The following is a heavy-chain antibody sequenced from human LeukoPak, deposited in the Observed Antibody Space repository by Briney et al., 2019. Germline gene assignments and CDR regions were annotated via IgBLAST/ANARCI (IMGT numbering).Heavy chain of an antibody. V-gene: IGHV1-69*05. D-gene: IGHD3-22*01. J-gene: IGHJ1*01. CDR3: ARGYYDSSGYYFPADYFQH. CDR2: IIPIFGTA. CDR1: GGTFSSYA. Sequence: GASVKVSCKASGGTFSSYAISWVRQAPGQGLEWMGRIIPIFGTANYAQKFQGRVTITTDESTSTAYMELSSLRSEDTAVYYCARGYYDSSGYYFPADYFQHWGQGTLATVSS.